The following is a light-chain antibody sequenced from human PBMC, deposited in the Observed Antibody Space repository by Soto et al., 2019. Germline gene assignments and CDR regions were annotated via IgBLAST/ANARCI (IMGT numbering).Light chain of an antibody. Sequence: QSALTQPASVSGSPGQSITISCTGTSSDVGSYTLVSWYQQHPGKAPKFMIYEGSKRPSGVSNRFSGSKSGNTASLTISGLQAEDEADYSCCSYAGSSTLLFGGGTQLTVL. J-gene: IGLJ2*01. CDR3: CSYAGSSTLL. V-gene: IGLV2-23*01. CDR2: EGS. CDR1: SSDVGSYTL.